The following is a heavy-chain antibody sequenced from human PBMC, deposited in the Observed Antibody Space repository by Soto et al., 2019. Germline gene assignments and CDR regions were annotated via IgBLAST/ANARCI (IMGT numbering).Heavy chain of an antibody. Sequence: AVKVSGNTSGGTFSGYPVCWVRQAPGHGLEWMGQIIPIFGTISHAQSFQGRITITADESTSTAYMELSSLRSDDTAVYYCARPRTVAATKGYDYWGQGNPVTFSS. D-gene: IGHD4-4*01. J-gene: IGHJ4*02. CDR3: ARPRTVAATKGYDY. V-gene: IGHV1-69*13. CDR2: IIPIFGTI. CDR1: GGTFSGYP.